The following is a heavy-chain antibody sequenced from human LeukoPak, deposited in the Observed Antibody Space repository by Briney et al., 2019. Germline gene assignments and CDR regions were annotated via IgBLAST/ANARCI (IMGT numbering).Heavy chain of an antibody. Sequence: PSETLSLTCTVSGGSISKYYWSWIRQPPGKGLEWTGDIYYSGSTNYNPSLKSRVTISVDTSKNQFSLKLSSVTAADTAVYYCARHGTSGSYYRSPRGWFDPWGQGTLVTVSS. J-gene: IGHJ5*02. V-gene: IGHV4-59*08. CDR3: ARHGTSGSYYRSPRGWFDP. CDR2: IYYSGST. D-gene: IGHD1-26*01. CDR1: GGSISKYY.